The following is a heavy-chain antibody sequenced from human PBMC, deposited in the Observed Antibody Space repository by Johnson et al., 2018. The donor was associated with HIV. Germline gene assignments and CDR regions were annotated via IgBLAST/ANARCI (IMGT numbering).Heavy chain of an antibody. CDR1: GFTFGSYD. CDR2: IGTTGDT. V-gene: IGHV3-13*01. Sequence: QFLESGGGLVQPGGSLRLSCAASGFTFGSYDMHWVRQAAGKRLEWVSTIGTTGDTYYPGSVKGRFTISRDNAKNTVHLQMNSLRAEDTAVHYCARECQYHYDSSGCTYDAFDIWGQGTMVTVSS. J-gene: IGHJ3*02. CDR3: ARECQYHYDSSGCTYDAFDI. D-gene: IGHD3-22*01.